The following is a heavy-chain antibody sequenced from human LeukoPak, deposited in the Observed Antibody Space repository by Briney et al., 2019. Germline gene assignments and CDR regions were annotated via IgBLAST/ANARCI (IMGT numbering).Heavy chain of an antibody. CDR3: ARDSTGYSHGAFDY. D-gene: IGHD5-18*01. CDR2: IIPILGIA. J-gene: IGHJ4*02. CDR1: GGTFSSYA. V-gene: IGHV1-69*04. Sequence: SVKVSCNASGGTFSSYAISWVRQAPGQGLEWMGRIIPILGIANYAQKFQARVTITADKSTSTAYMELSSLRSEDTAVYSCARDSTGYSHGAFDYWGQGTLVTVSS.